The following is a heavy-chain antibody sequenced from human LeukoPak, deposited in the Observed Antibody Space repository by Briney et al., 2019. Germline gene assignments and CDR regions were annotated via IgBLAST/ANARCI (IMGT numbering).Heavy chain of an antibody. CDR3: ARERYFDWLLPFDY. CDR1: GGSISSGSYY. Sequence: SETLSLTCTVSGGSISSGSYYWSWIRQPAGKGLEWIGRIYTSGSTNYNPSLKSRVTISVDTSKNQFSLKLSSVTAADTAVYYCARERYFDWLLPFDYWGQRTLVTVSS. CDR2: IYTSGST. J-gene: IGHJ4*02. V-gene: IGHV4-61*02. D-gene: IGHD3-9*01.